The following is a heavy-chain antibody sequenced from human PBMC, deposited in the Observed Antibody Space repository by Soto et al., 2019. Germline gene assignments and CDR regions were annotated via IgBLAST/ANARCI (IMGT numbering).Heavy chain of an antibody. V-gene: IGHV4-4*07. D-gene: IGHD3-9*01. Sequence: PSETLSLTCTVSGGSISSYYWSWIRQPAGKGLEWIGRIYTSGSTNYNPSLKSRVTMSVDTSKNQFSLKLSSVTAADTAVYYCARDHYDILTGYELPFDYWGQGTLVTVPQ. J-gene: IGHJ4*02. CDR3: ARDHYDILTGYELPFDY. CDR1: GGSISSYY. CDR2: IYTSGST.